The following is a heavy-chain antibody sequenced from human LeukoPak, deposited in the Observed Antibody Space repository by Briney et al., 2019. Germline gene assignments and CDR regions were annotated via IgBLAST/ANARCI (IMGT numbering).Heavy chain of an antibody. D-gene: IGHD3-16*01. J-gene: IGHJ4*02. Sequence: PGGSLRLSCTASGFTFGDYAMSWVRQAPGKGLEWVGFIRSKAYGGTTEYAAPLKGRFIISRDDSKNTLYLQMKSLKTEDTAVYYCTTAPAGGLDFDYWGQGTLVTVSS. V-gene: IGHV3-49*04. CDR2: IRSKAYGGTT. CDR1: GFTFGDYA. CDR3: TTAPAGGLDFDY.